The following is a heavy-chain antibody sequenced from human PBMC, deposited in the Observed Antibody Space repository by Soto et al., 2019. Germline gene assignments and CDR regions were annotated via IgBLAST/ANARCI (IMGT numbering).Heavy chain of an antibody. V-gene: IGHV4-61*01. CDR3: ARDQMVRGVIPPYYYYGMDV. Sequence: QVQLQESGPGLVKPSETLSLTCTVSGGSVSSGSYYWSWIRQPPGKGLEWIGYIYYSGSTNYNPSLKSRVTITVDTSKNQFSLKLSSVTAADTAVYYCARDQMVRGVIPPYYYYGMDVWGQGTTVTVSS. CDR1: GGSVSSGSYY. D-gene: IGHD3-10*01. CDR2: IYYSGST. J-gene: IGHJ6*02.